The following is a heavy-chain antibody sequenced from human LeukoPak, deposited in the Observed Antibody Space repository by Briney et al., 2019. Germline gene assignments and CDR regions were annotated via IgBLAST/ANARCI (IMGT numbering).Heavy chain of an antibody. J-gene: IGHJ6*02. CDR2: ISYDGSNK. D-gene: IGHD6-13*01. Sequence: PGGSLRLSCAASGFTFSSYGMHWVRQAPGKGLEWVAVISYDGSNKYYADSVKGRFTISRDNSKNTLYLQMNSLRAEDTAVYYCAKAWVSKIGVDSSSWYRDYYGMDVWGQGTTVTVSS. CDR1: GFTFSSYG. CDR3: AKAWVSKIGVDSSSWYRDYYGMDV. V-gene: IGHV3-30*18.